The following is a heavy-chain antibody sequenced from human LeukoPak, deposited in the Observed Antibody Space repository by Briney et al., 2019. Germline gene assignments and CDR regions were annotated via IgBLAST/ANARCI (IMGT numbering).Heavy chain of an antibody. V-gene: IGHV4-4*07. J-gene: IGHJ4*02. CDR2: IYTSGST. D-gene: IGHD6-13*01. Sequence: PSETLSLTCTVSGGSISSYYWSWIRQPAGKGLEWIGRIYTSGSTIYNPSLKSRVTISVDTSKNQFSLKLISVTAADTALYYCARDTLWGAAGGTFDYWGQGTLVTVSS. CDR1: GGSISSYY. CDR3: ARDTLWGAAGGTFDY.